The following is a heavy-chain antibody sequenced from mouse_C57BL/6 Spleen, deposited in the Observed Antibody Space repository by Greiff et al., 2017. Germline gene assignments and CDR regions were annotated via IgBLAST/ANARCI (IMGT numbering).Heavy chain of an antibody. V-gene: IGHV5-9-1*02. Sequence: EVLLLQSGAGLVKPGASLKLSCAPSGYTFTNYAMSWVRQTPEKRLEWIAYISPGGDYTYYADTVKGRATISRDNARNTLYLQMRSLKSEDSAMYYCTRDYYYGSSHYYAMDYWGQGTSVTVAS. CDR3: TRDYYYGSSHYYAMDY. CDR2: ISPGGDYT. CDR1: GYTFTNYA. D-gene: IGHD1-1*01. J-gene: IGHJ4*01.